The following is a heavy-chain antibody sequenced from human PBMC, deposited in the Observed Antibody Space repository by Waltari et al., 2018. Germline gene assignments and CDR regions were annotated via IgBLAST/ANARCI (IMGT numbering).Heavy chain of an antibody. D-gene: IGHD6-13*01. V-gene: IGHV3-21*01. CDR3: AREEISWYFDY. CDR2: ISSSSSYI. Sequence: EVQLVESGGGLVKPGGSLRLSCAASGFTFSSYSMNWVRQAPGKGLEWVSAISSSSSYIYYADSVKGRFTISRDNAKNSLYLQMNSLRAEDTAVYYCAREEISWYFDYWGQGTLVTVSS. J-gene: IGHJ4*02. CDR1: GFTFSSYS.